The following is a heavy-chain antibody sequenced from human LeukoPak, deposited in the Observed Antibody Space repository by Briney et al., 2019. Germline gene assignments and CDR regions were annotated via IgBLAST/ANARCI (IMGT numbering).Heavy chain of an antibody. Sequence: PSGTLSLTCAVSGDSITSDKWWTWVRQPPGKGLEWIGEIHHSKSSNYYPSLKSRVTISVDTSKNQFSLKLSSVTAADTAVYYCARVGWGYSSGWYENLYYFDYWGQGTLVTVSS. V-gene: IGHV4-4*02. D-gene: IGHD6-19*01. CDR3: ARVGWGYSSGWYENLYYFDY. J-gene: IGHJ4*02. CDR2: IHHSKSS. CDR1: GDSITSDKW.